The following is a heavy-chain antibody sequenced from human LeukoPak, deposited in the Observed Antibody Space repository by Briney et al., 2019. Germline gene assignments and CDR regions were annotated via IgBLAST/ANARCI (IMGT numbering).Heavy chain of an antibody. CDR1: GFTFSDYY. V-gene: IGHV3-11*04. D-gene: IGHD1-26*01. CDR3: ANSGTYSDFDN. Sequence: PGGSLRLSCAASGFTFSDYYMSWIRQAPGKGLEWVAYISSTGSTTHHADSVKGRFTISRDNAKNSLYLQLNSLRAEDTAVYYCANSGTYSDFDNWGRGTLVTVSS. J-gene: IGHJ4*02. CDR2: ISSTGSTT.